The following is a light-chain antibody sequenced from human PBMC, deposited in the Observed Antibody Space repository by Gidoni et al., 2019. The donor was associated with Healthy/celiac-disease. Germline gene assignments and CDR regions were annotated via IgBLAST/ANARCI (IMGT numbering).Light chain of an antibody. CDR2: VAS. V-gene: IGKV3-15*01. CDR3: QQYNNWPWT. CDR1: QSVGSS. Sequence: EIVLTQSPATLSVYPGERATLSCRASQSVGSSLAWYQQKPGQAPRLLISVASTRATGIPARFSGSGSGTEVSLTISSLQSEDFAVYYCQQYNNWPWTFGQGTKVEIK. J-gene: IGKJ1*01.